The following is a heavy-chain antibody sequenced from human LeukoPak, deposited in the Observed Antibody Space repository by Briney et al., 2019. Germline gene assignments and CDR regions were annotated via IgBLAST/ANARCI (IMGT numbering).Heavy chain of an antibody. Sequence: GGSLRLSCAASGFTFSSYAMSWVRQAPGKGLEWVSAIGGSGGSTYYADSVKGRFTISRDNAKNSLYLQMNSLRAEDTAVYYCARDQRTTVVTDLDYWGQGTLVTVSS. CDR3: ARDQRTTVVTDLDY. CDR1: GFTFSSYA. J-gene: IGHJ4*02. CDR2: IGGSGGST. D-gene: IGHD4-23*01. V-gene: IGHV3-23*01.